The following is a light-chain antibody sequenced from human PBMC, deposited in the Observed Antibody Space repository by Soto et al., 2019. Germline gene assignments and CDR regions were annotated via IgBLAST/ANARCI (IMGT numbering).Light chain of an antibody. Sequence: QSVLTQPASVSGFPGQSITISCTGTSSDVGGYNYVSWYQQHPGKAPKLMSYEVSNRPSGVSNRFSGSKSGNTASLTISGLQAEDEADYYCNSYTSSSTLDVFGTGTKPTVL. CDR3: NSYTSSSTLDV. CDR2: EVS. J-gene: IGLJ1*01. CDR1: SSDVGGYNY. V-gene: IGLV2-14*01.